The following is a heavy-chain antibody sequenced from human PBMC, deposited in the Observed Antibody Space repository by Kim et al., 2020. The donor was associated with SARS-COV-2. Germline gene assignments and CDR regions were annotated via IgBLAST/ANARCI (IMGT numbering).Heavy chain of an antibody. J-gene: IGHJ4*02. Sequence: GGSLRLSCAASGFTFSSYGMHWVRQAPGKGLEWVAVISYDGSNKYYADSVKGRFTISRDNSKNTLYLQMNSLRAEDTAVYYCAKIASAVATFNFDYWGQGTLVTVSS. D-gene: IGHD6-19*01. CDR2: ISYDGSNK. V-gene: IGHV3-30*18. CDR3: AKIASAVATFNFDY. CDR1: GFTFSSYG.